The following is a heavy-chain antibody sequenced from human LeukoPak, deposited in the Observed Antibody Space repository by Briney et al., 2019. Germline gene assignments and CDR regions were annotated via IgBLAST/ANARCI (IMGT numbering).Heavy chain of an antibody. CDR3: AKLGITMIGGV. Sequence: GGSLRLSCAASGFTFSSYEMNWVRQAPGKGLEGVSYISSSGSTIYYADSVKGRFTISRDNAKNSLYLQMNSLRAEDTAVYYCAKLGITMIGGVWGKGATVTISS. J-gene: IGHJ6*01. D-gene: IGHD3-10*02. CDR2: ISSSGSTI. CDR1: GFTFSSYE. V-gene: IGHV3-48*03.